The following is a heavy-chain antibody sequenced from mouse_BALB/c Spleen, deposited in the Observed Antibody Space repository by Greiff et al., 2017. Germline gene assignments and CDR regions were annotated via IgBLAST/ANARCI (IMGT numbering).Heavy chain of an antibody. Sequence: VQLQESGPQLVRPGASVKISCKASGYSFTSYWMHWVKQRPGQGLEWIGMIDPSDSETRLNQKFKDKATLTVDKSSSTAYMQLSSPTSEDSAVYYCARYDGYYVFDYWGQGTTLTVSS. D-gene: IGHD2-3*01. CDR3: ARYDGYYVFDY. V-gene: IGHV1S126*01. CDR1: GYSFTSYW. CDR2: IDPSDSET. J-gene: IGHJ2*01.